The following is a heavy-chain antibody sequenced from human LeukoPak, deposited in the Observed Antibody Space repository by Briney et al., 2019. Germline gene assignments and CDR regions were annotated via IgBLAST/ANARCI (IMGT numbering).Heavy chain of an antibody. J-gene: IGHJ6*03. Sequence: PGGSLRLSCAVSGFTFSNYEMNWVRQAPGKGLEWVSYISSSSSTIYYADSVKGRFTISRDNAKNSLYLQMNSLRAEDTAVYYCASQPDYGDYDDYMDVWGKGTTVTVSS. CDR3: ASQPDYGDYDDYMDV. V-gene: IGHV3-48*01. CDR2: ISSSSSTI. CDR1: GFTFSNYE. D-gene: IGHD4-17*01.